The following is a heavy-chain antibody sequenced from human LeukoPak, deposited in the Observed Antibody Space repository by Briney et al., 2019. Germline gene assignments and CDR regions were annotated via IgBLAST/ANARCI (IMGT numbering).Heavy chain of an antibody. D-gene: IGHD2-2*01. CDR2: ISSSSSTI. CDR3: ARDLPYCSSTSCYMGHYYYYYGMDV. V-gene: IGHV3-48*02. CDR1: GFTFSSYS. Sequence: PGGSLRLSCAASGFTFSSYSMNWVRQAPGKGLEWVSYISSSSSTIYYADSVKGRFTISRDNAKNSLYLQMNSLRDEDTAVCYCARDLPYCSSTSCYMGHYYYYYGMDVWGQGTTVTVSS. J-gene: IGHJ6*02.